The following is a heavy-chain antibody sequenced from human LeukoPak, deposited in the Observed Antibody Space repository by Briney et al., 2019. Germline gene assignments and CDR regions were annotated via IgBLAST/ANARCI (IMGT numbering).Heavy chain of an antibody. CDR1: GFTFSSYG. Sequence: GGSLRLSCAASGFTFSSYGMHWVRQAPGKGLEWVAFIRYDGSNKYYADSVKGRFTISRDNSKNTLYLQMNSLRAEDTAVYYCAKDKVTMVRGEPGGFDYWGQGTLVTVSS. V-gene: IGHV3-30*02. D-gene: IGHD3-10*01. CDR3: AKDKVTMVRGEPGGFDY. CDR2: IRYDGSNK. J-gene: IGHJ4*02.